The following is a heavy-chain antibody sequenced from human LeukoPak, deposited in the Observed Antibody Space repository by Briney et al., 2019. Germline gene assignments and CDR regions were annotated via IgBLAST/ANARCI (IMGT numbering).Heavy chain of an antibody. CDR2: INHSGST. V-gene: IGHV4-34*01. D-gene: IGHD3-22*01. Sequence: SETLSLTCAVYGGSFSGYYWSWIRQPPGKGLEWIGEINHSGSTNYSPSLKSRVTISVDTSKNQFSLKLSSVTAADTAVYYCARGSSYDSSGYYYEIDYWGQGTLVTVSS. CDR3: ARGSSYDSSGYYYEIDY. J-gene: IGHJ4*02. CDR1: GGSFSGYY.